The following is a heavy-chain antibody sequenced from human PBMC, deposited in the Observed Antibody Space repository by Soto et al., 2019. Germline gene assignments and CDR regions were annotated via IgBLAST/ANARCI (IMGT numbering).Heavy chain of an antibody. J-gene: IGHJ6*02. V-gene: IGHV6-1*01. Sequence: SQTLXLTCGMSGDIVSSNSAAWNWIRQSPSRGLEWLGRTYYRSKWYNDYAVSVKSRITINPDTSKNQFSLQLNSVTPEDTAPYSCPTDRGYGLDVWGPGTTVTVSS. CDR3: PTDRGYGLDV. CDR1: GDIVSSNSAA. CDR2: TYYRSKWYN. D-gene: IGHD5-12*01.